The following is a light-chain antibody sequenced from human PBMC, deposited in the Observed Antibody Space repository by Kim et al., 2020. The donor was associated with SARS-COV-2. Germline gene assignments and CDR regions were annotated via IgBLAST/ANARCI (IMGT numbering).Light chain of an antibody. CDR2: GNT. J-gene: IGLJ3*02. CDR3: QSYDSSLSGSV. Sequence: QSVLTQPPSVSGAPGQGVTISCTGSSTNIGAGYDVHWYQQLPGTAPKLLIYGNTNRPSGVPDRFSGSKSGNSASLAIAGLQAEDEADYYCQSYDSSLSGSVFGGGTQVTVL. V-gene: IGLV1-40*01. CDR1: STNIGAGYD.